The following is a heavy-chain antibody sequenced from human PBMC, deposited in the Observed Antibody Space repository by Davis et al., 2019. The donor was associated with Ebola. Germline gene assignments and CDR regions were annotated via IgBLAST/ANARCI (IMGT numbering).Heavy chain of an antibody. Sequence: SQTPSLTRAISGDSVFSNSAAWNWTRQSPSRGLEWLGRTYCRSKLYNDYAVSVKSRITINPDTSKNQFSLQLNSVTPEDPAVYYCARAGGRFSYWFDPWGQGTLVTVSS. D-gene: IGHD3-3*01. CDR2: TYCRSKLYN. CDR1: GDSVFSNSAA. V-gene: IGHV6-1*01. CDR3: ARAGGRFSYWFDP. J-gene: IGHJ5*02.